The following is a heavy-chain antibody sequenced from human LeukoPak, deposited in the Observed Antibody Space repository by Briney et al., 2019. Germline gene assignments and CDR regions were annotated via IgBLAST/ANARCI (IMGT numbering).Heavy chain of an antibody. Sequence: AETLSLTCTVSGASISSYYWSCIRQPPGKGLEWIGDIYYSGSIKYNPSLKSRVTMSVDTSKNQFSLKLSSVTAADTAIYYCARENPSGYYNRPIDYWGQGTLVTVSS. J-gene: IGHJ4*02. D-gene: IGHD3-22*01. CDR3: ARENPSGYYNRPIDY. V-gene: IGHV4-59*01. CDR1: GASISSYY. CDR2: IYYSGSI.